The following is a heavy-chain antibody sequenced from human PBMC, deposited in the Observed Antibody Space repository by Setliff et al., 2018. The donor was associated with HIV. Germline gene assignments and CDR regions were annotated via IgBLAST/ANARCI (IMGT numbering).Heavy chain of an antibody. J-gene: IGHJ4*02. V-gene: IGHV4-39*07. Sequence: LSLTCTVSGGSIIDSRYFWGWIRQPPGKGLEWIGSVYYSGSTYDSPSLKSRVTISVDTSKNQFSLKLSSVTAADTAIYYCARTYSGNWYIDYWGQGTLVTVSS. D-gene: IGHD6-13*01. CDR3: ARTYSGNWYIDY. CDR1: GGSIIDSRYF. CDR2: VYYSGST.